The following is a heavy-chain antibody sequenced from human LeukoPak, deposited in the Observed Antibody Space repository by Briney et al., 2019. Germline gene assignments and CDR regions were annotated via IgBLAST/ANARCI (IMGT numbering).Heavy chain of an antibody. CDR1: GGSISSYY. J-gene: IGHJ6*02. D-gene: IGHD4-17*01. Sequence: SETLSLTCTVSGGSISSYYWSWIRQPPGKGLEWIGYIYYSGSTNYSPSLKSRVTIPVDTSKNQFSLKLSSVTAADTAVYYCARALTTIGYYYGMDVWGQGTTVTVSS. CDR3: ARALTTIGYYYGMDV. CDR2: IYYSGST. V-gene: IGHV4-59*01.